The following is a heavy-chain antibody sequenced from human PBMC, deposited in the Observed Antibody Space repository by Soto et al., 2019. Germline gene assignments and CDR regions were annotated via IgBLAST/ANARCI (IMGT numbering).Heavy chain of an antibody. V-gene: IGHV1-18*01. CDR3: ARDGWQQLTNYFDY. Sequence: ASVKVSCKASGYTFTSYGISWVREAPGQGLEWMGWISAYNGNTNYAQKLQGRVTMTTDTSTSTAYMELRSLRSDDTAVYYCARDGWQQLTNYFDYWGQGTLVTVSS. D-gene: IGHD6-13*01. CDR2: ISAYNGNT. CDR1: GYTFTSYG. J-gene: IGHJ4*02.